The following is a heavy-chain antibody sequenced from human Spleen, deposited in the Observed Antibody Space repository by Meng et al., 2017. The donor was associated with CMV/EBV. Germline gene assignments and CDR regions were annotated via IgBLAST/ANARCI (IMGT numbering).Heavy chain of an antibody. D-gene: IGHD4-11*01. CDR1: GFTFSGYG. CDR3: APDGTVITD. Sequence: GESLKISCAASGFTFSGYGMHWVRQAPGKGLEWVVFIRYDGTNKYYADSVKGRFTISRDNSKSTLSLEMRSLRTEDTAVYYCAPDGTVITDWGQGTLVTVSS. CDR2: IRYDGTNK. J-gene: IGHJ4*02. V-gene: IGHV3-30*02.